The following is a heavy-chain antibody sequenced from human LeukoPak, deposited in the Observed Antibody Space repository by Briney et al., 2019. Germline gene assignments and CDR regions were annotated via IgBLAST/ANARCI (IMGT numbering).Heavy chain of an antibody. Sequence: GGSLRLSCAASGLSVSRNHMRWVRQATGKGLEWVAVNYNSGNTKNAYSVKGRVTIARDSSENTLYLQMNSLRVEDTAVYYCARGWEWWDYWGQGTLVTVSS. D-gene: IGHD2-15*01. CDR3: ARGWEWWDY. V-gene: IGHV3-53*01. CDR2: NYNSGNT. CDR1: GLSVSRNH. J-gene: IGHJ4*02.